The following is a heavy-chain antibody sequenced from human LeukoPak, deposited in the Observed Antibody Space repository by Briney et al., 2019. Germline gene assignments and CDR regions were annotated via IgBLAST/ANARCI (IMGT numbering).Heavy chain of an antibody. J-gene: IGHJ3*02. CDR1: GFAFSSCG. Sequence: GMSLRLSCAASGFAFSSCGIHWVRQAPGKGLEWVALISEDGSIKFYVDSVKGRFTISGDNSKNTLYLQMNSLRAEDTAVYYCAKEVGARDAFDIWGQGTLVTVSP. D-gene: IGHD1-26*01. CDR3: AKEVGARDAFDI. V-gene: IGHV3-30*18. CDR2: ISEDGSIK.